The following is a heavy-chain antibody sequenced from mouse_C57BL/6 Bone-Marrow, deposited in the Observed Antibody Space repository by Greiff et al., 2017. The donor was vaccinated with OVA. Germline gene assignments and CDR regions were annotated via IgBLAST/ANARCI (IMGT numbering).Heavy chain of an antibody. CDR1: GYTFTDYN. Sequence: EVQLQQSGPELAKPGASVKIPCKASGYTFTDYNMDWVKQSHGKSLEWIGDINSNNGGTIYNQKFKGKATLTVDKSSSTAYMELRSLTSEDTAVYYCERGGYYDYDGGAWFAYWGQGTLVTVSA. V-gene: IGHV1-18*01. J-gene: IGHJ3*01. CDR2: INSNNGGT. D-gene: IGHD2-4*01. CDR3: ERGGYYDYDGGAWFAY.